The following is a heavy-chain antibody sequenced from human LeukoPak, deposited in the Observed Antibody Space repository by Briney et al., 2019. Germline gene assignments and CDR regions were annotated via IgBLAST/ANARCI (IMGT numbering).Heavy chain of an antibody. CDR3: APDYYGSGSYYLNFDY. Sequence: GGSLRLSCVGSGFTFSDYAMTWVRQAPGKGLEWVAAISGDGGNTYYADSVKGRFTISRDNSKNTLYLQMNSLRAEDTAVYYCAPDYYGSGSYYLNFDYWGQGTLVTVSS. D-gene: IGHD3-10*01. CDR1: GFTFSDYA. J-gene: IGHJ4*02. CDR2: ISGDGGNT. V-gene: IGHV3-23*01.